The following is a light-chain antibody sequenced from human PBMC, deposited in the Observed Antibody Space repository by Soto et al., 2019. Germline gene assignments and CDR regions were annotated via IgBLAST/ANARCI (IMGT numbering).Light chain of an antibody. Sequence: MPMTQSPSSGSATVGDRVPSXXRASQSISSYLNWYQQKPGQAPKIXIYAASSLQSGVPSRFSGSGSGTDFTLTISSLQPEDFATYYCQQSYSTPDTFGQGTRLEI. J-gene: IGKJ5*01. CDR2: AAS. V-gene: IGKV1-39*01. CDR1: QSISSY. CDR3: QQSYSTPDT.